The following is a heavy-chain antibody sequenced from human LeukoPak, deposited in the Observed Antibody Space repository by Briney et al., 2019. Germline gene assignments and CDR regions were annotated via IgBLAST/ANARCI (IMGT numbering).Heavy chain of an antibody. CDR2: IYYSGST. CDR1: GGSISSYY. V-gene: IGHV4-59*08. Sequence: PSETLSLTCTVSGGSISSYYWSWNRQPPGKGLEWIVYIYYSGSTNYNPSLKSRVTISVDTSKNQFSLKLSSVTAADTAVYYCARAGYYDILTGYYSFRWFDPWGQGTLVTVSS. D-gene: IGHD3-9*01. CDR3: ARAGYYDILTGYYSFRWFDP. J-gene: IGHJ5*02.